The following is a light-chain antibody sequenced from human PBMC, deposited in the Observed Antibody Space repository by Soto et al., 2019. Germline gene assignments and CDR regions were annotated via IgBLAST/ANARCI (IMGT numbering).Light chain of an antibody. CDR3: SSYTSSSTPVV. Sequence: QSALTQPASVSGSPGQSITISCTXTSSDXGGYNYVSWYQQHPGKAPKLMIYDVSNRPSGVSNRFSGSKSGNTASLTISGLQAEDEADYYCSSYTSSSTPVVFGGGTKVT. CDR2: DVS. J-gene: IGLJ2*01. V-gene: IGLV2-14*01. CDR1: SSDXGGYNY.